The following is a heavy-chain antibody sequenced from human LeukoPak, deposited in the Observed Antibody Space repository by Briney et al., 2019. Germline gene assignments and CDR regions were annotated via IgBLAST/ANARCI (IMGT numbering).Heavy chain of an antibody. CDR1: GYSISSGYY. V-gene: IGHV4-38-2*02. Sequence: SETLSLTCTVSGYSISSGYYWGWIRPPPGKGLEWIGSIYYSGSTYYNPSLKSRVTISVDTSKNQFSLKLSSVTAADTAVYYCARHPWYYYGSGSYPDCWGQGTLVTVSS. CDR3: ARHPWYYYGSGSYPDC. CDR2: IYYSGST. J-gene: IGHJ4*02. D-gene: IGHD3-10*01.